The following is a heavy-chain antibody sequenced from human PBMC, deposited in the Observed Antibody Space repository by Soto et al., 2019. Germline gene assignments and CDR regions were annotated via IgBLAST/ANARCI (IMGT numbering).Heavy chain of an antibody. Sequence: SETLSLTCTVSGGSISSSSYYWGWIRQPPGKGLEWIGNIYNTGNVYYNPSLKSRVTISVDTSKNQFSLKLSSVTAADTAVYYCARHTTLYYYYGMDVWGQGTTVTVSS. V-gene: IGHV4-39*01. CDR2: IYNTGNV. CDR3: ARHTTLYYYYGMDV. CDR1: GGSISSSSYY. J-gene: IGHJ6*01. D-gene: IGHD1-26*01.